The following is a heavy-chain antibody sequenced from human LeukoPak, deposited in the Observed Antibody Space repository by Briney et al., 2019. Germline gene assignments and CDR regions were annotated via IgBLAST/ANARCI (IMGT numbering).Heavy chain of an antibody. CDR3: ARIRSPYHYDSSGYYRPGAFDI. J-gene: IGHJ3*02. CDR2: IYYSGST. CDR1: GGSVSSGSYY. D-gene: IGHD3-22*01. Sequence: SETLSLTCTVSGGSVSSGSYYWSWIRQPPGKGLEWIGYIYYSGSTNYNPSLKSRVTISVDTSKNQFSLKLSSVTAADTAVYYCARIRSPYHYDSSGYYRPGAFDIWGQGTMVTVSS. V-gene: IGHV4-61*01.